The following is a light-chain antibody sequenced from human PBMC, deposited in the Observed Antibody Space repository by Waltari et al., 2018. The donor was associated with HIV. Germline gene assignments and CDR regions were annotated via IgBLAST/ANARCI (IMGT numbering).Light chain of an antibody. J-gene: IGLJ1*01. CDR3: SSYAGNNNYV. Sequence: QPALTQPPSASGSPGQSVTLSCNGTSRHIGTYTSVSWYQQHPGGAPNLLIYEVNKRPSGVPDRFSGSKSANTASLTVSGLQVADEADYYCSSYAGNNNYVFGTGTRVTVL. CDR2: EVN. CDR1: SRHIGTYTS. V-gene: IGLV2-8*01.